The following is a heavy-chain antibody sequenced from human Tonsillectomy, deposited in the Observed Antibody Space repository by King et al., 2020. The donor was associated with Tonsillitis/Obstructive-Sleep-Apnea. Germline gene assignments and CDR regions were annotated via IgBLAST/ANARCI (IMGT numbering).Heavy chain of an antibody. J-gene: IGHJ2*01. CDR2: IYYSGST. V-gene: IGHV4-39*01. D-gene: IGHD3-22*01. CDR3: ARQQAYYYDSSGYSDWYFDL. Sequence: QLQESGPGLVKPSETLSLTCTASGGSISSSSHYWGWIRQPPGKGLEWIGSIYYSGSTYYNPSLQSRVTIFVDTSKNQFSPKLSSVTAADTAVYYCARQQAYYYDSSGYSDWYFDLWGRGTLVTVSS. CDR1: GGSISSSSHY.